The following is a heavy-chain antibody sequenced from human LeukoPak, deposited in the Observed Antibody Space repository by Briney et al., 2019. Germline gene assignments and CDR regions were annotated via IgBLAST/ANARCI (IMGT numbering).Heavy chain of an antibody. Sequence: VASVKVSCKASGYTFTSYGITWVRQAPGQGLEWMGWMSAYNGYTNSAQKLQGRVTMTTDTSTSTAYMELRSLRSDDTAVYYCARGGSSGWRTPNDDYWGQGTLVTVSS. CDR2: MSAYNGYT. CDR1: GYTFTSYG. CDR3: ARGGSSGWRTPNDDY. V-gene: IGHV1-18*01. J-gene: IGHJ4*02. D-gene: IGHD6-19*01.